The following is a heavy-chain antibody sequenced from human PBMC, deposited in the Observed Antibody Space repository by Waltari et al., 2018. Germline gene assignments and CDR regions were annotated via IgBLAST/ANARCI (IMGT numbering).Heavy chain of an antibody. CDR1: GYIFTTYH. J-gene: IGHJ6*02. D-gene: IGHD3-16*01. V-gene: IGHV1-46*03. Sequence: QVQLVQSGAEVKKPGTSVKISCKASGYIFTTYHVYWVGQAPGEGLQYMGAINPSDGGTHYAQRFRGRVTMTRATATSTVYMEIHSLRVEDTAVYYCSRDGLEYYYGMDVWGQGTTVTVSS. CDR2: INPSDGGT. CDR3: SRDGLEYYYGMDV.